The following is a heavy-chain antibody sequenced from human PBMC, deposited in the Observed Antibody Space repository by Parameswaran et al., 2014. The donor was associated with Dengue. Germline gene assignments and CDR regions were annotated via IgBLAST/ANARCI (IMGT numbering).Heavy chain of an antibody. D-gene: IGHD3-10*01. CDR2: IWYDGSNK. CDR3: ASYYYGSGSYPPGGEPPYYFDY. J-gene: IGHJ4*02. V-gene: IGHV3-33*01. Sequence: MPGVRQAPGKGLEWVAVIWYDGSNKYYADSVKGRFTISRDNSKNTLYLQMNSLRAEDTAVYYCASYYYGSGSYPPGGEPPYYFDYWGQGTLVTVSS.